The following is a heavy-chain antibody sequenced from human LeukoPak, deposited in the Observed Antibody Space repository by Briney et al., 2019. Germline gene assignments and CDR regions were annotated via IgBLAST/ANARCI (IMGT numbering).Heavy chain of an antibody. V-gene: IGHV3-23*01. CDR2: ISGSGGST. CDR3: AKENGITMVREFDYFDY. CDR1: GFTFSSYG. Sequence: GGSLRLSCAASGFTFSSYGMSWVRQAPGRGLEWVSAISGSGGSTYYADSVKGRFTISRDNSKNTLYLQMTSLRAEDTAVYYCAKENGITMVREFDYFDYWGKGTLVTVSS. D-gene: IGHD3-10*01. J-gene: IGHJ4*02.